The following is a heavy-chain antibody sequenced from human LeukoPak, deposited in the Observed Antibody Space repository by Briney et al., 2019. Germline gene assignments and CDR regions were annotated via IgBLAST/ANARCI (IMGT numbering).Heavy chain of an antibody. D-gene: IGHD4-17*01. V-gene: IGHV3-21*01. Sequence: PGGSLRLSCAASGITFSSYSMSWVRQAPGKGLEWVSSISTSSSYIYYADSVKGRFTISRDNAKNSLYLQMNSLRAEDTAVYYCARRYGDYVGSFEYWGQGTQVTVSS. CDR3: ARRYGDYVGSFEY. J-gene: IGHJ4*02. CDR1: GITFSSYS. CDR2: ISTSSSYI.